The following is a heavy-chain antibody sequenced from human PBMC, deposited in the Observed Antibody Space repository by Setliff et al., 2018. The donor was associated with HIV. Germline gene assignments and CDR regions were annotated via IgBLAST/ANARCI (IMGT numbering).Heavy chain of an antibody. Sequence: ASVKVSCKASGYTFTGYYMHWVRQAPGQGLEWMGWMNPNSGVSGYGQKFQGRVTMTRDTSISTAYMELSSLTSEDTAVYYCARGKGVGGVIITGGLDVWGQGTTVTVSS. CDR1: GYTFTGYY. J-gene: IGHJ6*02. V-gene: IGHV1-8*02. CDR2: MNPNSGVS. CDR3: ARGKGVGGVIITGGLDV. D-gene: IGHD3-10*01.